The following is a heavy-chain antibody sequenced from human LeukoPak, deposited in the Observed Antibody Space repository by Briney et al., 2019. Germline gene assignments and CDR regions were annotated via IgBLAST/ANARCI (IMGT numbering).Heavy chain of an antibody. V-gene: IGHV3-23*01. J-gene: IGHJ6*03. CDR2: ISASSHST. D-gene: IGHD2-2*02. Sequence: GGSLRLSCAASGFTFSSYAVSWVRQAPGRGLEWVSVISASSHSTYYADSVKGRFTISRDNSKNTLYLQMNSLRAEDTAVYYCAKNLDPRYCTGSNCYRRHYMDVWGKGTTVTVSS. CDR3: AKNLDPRYCTGSNCYRRHYMDV. CDR1: GFTFSSYA.